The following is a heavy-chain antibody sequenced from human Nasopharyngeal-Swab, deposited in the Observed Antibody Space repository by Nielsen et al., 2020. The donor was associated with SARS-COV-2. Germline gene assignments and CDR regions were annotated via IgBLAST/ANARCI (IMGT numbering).Heavy chain of an antibody. CDR3: AKDLRGPYFF. J-gene: IGHJ4*02. CDR2: IVGSGDISGSGGNT. D-gene: IGHD2/OR15-2a*01. V-gene: IGHV3-23*01. CDR1: GYSFRTYG. Sequence: GEFLKISCVASGYSFRTYGMSWVRQAPGKGLEWVAAIVGSGDISGSGGNTYYADSVKGRFTISRDNSKNTLSLQMNSLRAEDTAVYYCAKDLRGPYFFWGQGTLVTVSS.